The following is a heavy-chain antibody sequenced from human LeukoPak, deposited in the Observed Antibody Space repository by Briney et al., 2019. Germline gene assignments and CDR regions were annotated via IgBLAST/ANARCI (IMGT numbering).Heavy chain of an antibody. D-gene: IGHD3-9*01. Sequence: PSETLSLTCTVSGGSISSYYWSWIRQPPGKGLEWIGYIYYSGSTNYNPSLKSRVTISVDTSKNQFSLKLSSVTAADTAVYYCARNPYYDILTGYARRVSRFDYWGQGTLVTVSS. CDR1: GGSISSYY. CDR2: IYYSGST. J-gene: IGHJ4*02. V-gene: IGHV4-59*12. CDR3: ARNPYYDILTGYARRVSRFDY.